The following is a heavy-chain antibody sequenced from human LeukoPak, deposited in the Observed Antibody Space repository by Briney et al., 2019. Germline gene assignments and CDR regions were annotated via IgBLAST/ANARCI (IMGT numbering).Heavy chain of an antibody. CDR3: ARARHDYGDYVSNYYYYMDV. V-gene: IGHV6-1*01. D-gene: IGHD4-17*01. CDR2: TYYRSKWYN. Sequence: SQTLSLTCAISGDSVPSNSAAWSWIRQSPSRGLEWLGRTYYRSKWYNDYAVSVKSRITINPDTSKNQFSLKLSSVTAADTAVYYCARARHDYGDYVSNYYYYMDVWGKGTTVTVSS. CDR1: GDSVPSNSAA. J-gene: IGHJ6*03.